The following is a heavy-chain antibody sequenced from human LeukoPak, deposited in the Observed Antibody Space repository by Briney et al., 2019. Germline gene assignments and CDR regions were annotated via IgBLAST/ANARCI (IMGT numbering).Heavy chain of an antibody. CDR3: AKEFHDFWSGYNWGDNWFDP. CDR1: GFTFNSYG. V-gene: IGHV3-30*02. D-gene: IGHD3-3*01. J-gene: IGHJ5*02. CDR2: IRYDGSNK. Sequence: GGSLRLSCAVSGFTFNSYGMHWVRQAPGKGLEWVAFIRYDGSNKYYGDSVKGRFTISRDNSKKMLYLQMNSLRPEETAVYYCAKEFHDFWSGYNWGDNWFDPWGQGTLVTVSS.